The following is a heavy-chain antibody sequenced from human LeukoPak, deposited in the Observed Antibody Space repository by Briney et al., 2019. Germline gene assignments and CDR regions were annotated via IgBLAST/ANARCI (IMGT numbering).Heavy chain of an antibody. J-gene: IGHJ4*02. CDR2: IRYDGSNK. Sequence: PGGSLRLSCAASGFTFSSYGMHWVRQAPGKGLEWVAFIRYDGSNKYYADSVKGRFTISRDNSKNTLYLQMNSLRAEDTAVYYCAKGRFPLMTTVIGFDYWGQGTLVTVSS. CDR3: AKGRFPLMTTVIGFDY. D-gene: IGHD4-11*01. V-gene: IGHV3-30*02. CDR1: GFTFSSYG.